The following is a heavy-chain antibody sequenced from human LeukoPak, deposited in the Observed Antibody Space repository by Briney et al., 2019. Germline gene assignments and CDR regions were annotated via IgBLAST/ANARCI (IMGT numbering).Heavy chain of an antibody. J-gene: IGHJ4*02. CDR3: AGHPYYDILTGYSYYFDY. V-gene: IGHV5-51*01. CDR1: GYNFTSYW. CDR2: IYPGDSDT. Sequence: GGSLRLSCKGSGYNFTSYWIGWVRQMPGKGLEWMGIIYPGDSDTRYSPSFQGQVTISADKSISTAYLQWSSLKASDTAKYYCAGHPYYDILTGYSYYFDYWGQGTLVTVSS. D-gene: IGHD3-9*01.